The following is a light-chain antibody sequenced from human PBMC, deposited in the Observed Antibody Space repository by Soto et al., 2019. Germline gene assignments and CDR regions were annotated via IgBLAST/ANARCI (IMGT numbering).Light chain of an antibody. CDR2: DAS. Sequence: AIQLTQSPSSLSASVGDRVTITCRASQGISSALARYQQKPGKAPKLLIYDASSLESGVPSRFGGSGSGTDFTLTISSLQPEDFATYYCQQFHSYPRTFGGGTKVDIK. V-gene: IGKV1-13*02. J-gene: IGKJ4*01. CDR3: QQFHSYPRT. CDR1: QGISSA.